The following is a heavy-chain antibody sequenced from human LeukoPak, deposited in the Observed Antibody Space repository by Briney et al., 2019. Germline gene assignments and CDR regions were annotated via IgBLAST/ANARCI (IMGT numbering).Heavy chain of an antibody. V-gene: IGHV3-30*02. CDR3: AKSDRIAARPGVFDY. CDR2: IRYDGSNK. CDR1: GFTFSSYS. J-gene: IGHJ4*02. D-gene: IGHD6-6*01. Sequence: GGSLRLSCAASGFTFSSYSMNWVRQAPGKGQEWVAFIRYDGSNKYYADSVKGRFTISRDNSKNTLYLQMNSLRAEDTAVYYCAKSDRIAARPGVFDYWGQGTLVTVSS.